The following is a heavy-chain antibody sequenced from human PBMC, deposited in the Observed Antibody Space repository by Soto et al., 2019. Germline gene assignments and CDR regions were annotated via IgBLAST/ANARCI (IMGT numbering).Heavy chain of an antibody. V-gene: IGHV3-23*01. CDR3: ARKGTALNLFDP. CDR1: GFTFSSHA. D-gene: IGHD5-18*01. CDR2: ITGSGGES. J-gene: IGHJ5*02. Sequence: EVQVLESGGTLVQPGGSLRLSCSASGFTFSSHAMSWVRQAPGGGLEWVSAITGSGGESYYADPVKGRFTISTDNSRTPLDLQMNSLRVEDTAIYYVARKGTALNLFDPWGQGTLVTVVS.